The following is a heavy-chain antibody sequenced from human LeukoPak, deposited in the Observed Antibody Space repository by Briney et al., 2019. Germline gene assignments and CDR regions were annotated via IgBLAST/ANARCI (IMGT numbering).Heavy chain of an antibody. CDR2: IFYSGST. V-gene: IGHV4-39*07. J-gene: IGHJ4*02. D-gene: IGHD4-23*01. CDR1: GGSISTSSYY. Sequence: SETLSLTCTVSGGSISTSSYYWGWVRQPPGKGLEWIGNIFYSGSTYYSPSLKSRFTISVYTSKNQLSLKLTSVTSADTAIYYCARNRYGGGSYYFDYWGQGTLVTVSS. CDR3: ARNRYGGGSYYFDY.